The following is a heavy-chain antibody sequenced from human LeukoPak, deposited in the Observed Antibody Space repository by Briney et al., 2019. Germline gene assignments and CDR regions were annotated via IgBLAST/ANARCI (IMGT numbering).Heavy chain of an antibody. CDR1: GYTLTSYF. J-gene: IGHJ4*02. V-gene: IGHV1-46*01. Sequence: ASVKVSCKASGYTLTSYFIHWVRQAPGQGLEWRGIINPNGGSTSYPQKFQGRVTMTTDTSTSTAYMELRSLRSDDTAVYYCARDHRHCSSTSCAPDYWGQGTLVTVSS. CDR3: ARDHRHCSSTSCAPDY. D-gene: IGHD2-2*01. CDR2: INPNGGST.